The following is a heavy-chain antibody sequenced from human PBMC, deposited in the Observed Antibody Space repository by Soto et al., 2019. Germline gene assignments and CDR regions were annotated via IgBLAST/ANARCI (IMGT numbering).Heavy chain of an antibody. CDR2: INPSGGST. D-gene: IGHD3-22*01. V-gene: IGHV1-46*01. CDR3: ARGPVPDYYDSSGYYLPFFDY. CDR1: GYTFTSYY. Sequence: ASVKVSCKASGYTFTSYYMHWVRQAPGQGLEWMGIINPSGGSTSYAQKFQGRVTMTRDTSTSTVYMELSSLRSEDTAVYYCARGPVPDYYDSSGYYLPFFDYWGQGTLVTVSS. J-gene: IGHJ4*02.